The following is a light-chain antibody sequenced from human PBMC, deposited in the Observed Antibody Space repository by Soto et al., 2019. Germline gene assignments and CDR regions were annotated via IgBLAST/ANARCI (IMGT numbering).Light chain of an antibody. Sequence: NFMLTQPHSVSECPGKTVTISCTRRSGSIASNYVQWYQQRPGSAPTTVIYEDNQRPSGVPDRFSGSIDSSSNSASLTISGLKTEDEADYYCQSYDSSNRVFGGGTKLTVL. CDR1: SGSIASNY. V-gene: IGLV6-57*04. CDR2: EDN. CDR3: QSYDSSNRV. J-gene: IGLJ2*01.